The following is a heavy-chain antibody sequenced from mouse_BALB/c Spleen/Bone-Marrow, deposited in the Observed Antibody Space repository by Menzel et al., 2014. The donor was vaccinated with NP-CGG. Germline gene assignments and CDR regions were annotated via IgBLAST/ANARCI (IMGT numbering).Heavy chain of an antibody. D-gene: IGHD2-1*01. CDR1: GYAFTSYN. CDR2: IDLYNGGT. J-gene: IGHJ2*01. CDR3: ARQKTIYYGNYFGY. V-gene: IGHV1S135*01. Sequence: QLQESGPELVKPGASVKVSCKASGYAFTSYNMYWMKQSHGKSLERIGLIDLYNGGTSYNQKFKGKATLTVDKSSSTAYLQLNSLTSEDSAVYYCARQKTIYYGNYFGYWGQGTTRTVSS.